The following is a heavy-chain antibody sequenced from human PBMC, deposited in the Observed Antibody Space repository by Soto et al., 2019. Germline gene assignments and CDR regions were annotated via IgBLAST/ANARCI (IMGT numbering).Heavy chain of an antibody. CDR2: ISSSGSTI. CDR1: GFTFSDYY. Sequence: GGSLRLSCAASGFTFSDYYMSWIRQAPGKGLEWVSYISSSGSTIYYADSVKGRFTISRDNAKNSLYLQMNSLRAEDTAVYYCARDSYYDSSEVRWFDPWGQGTLVTVPQ. V-gene: IGHV3-11*01. CDR3: ARDSYYDSSEVRWFDP. D-gene: IGHD3-22*01. J-gene: IGHJ5*02.